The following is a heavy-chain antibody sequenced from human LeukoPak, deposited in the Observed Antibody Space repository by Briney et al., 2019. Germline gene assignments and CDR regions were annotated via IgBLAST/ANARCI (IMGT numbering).Heavy chain of an antibody. V-gene: IGHV3-23*01. CDR1: GSTFSSYA. Sequence: GGSRRLSCAASGSTFSSYAMSWVGQAPGKGLEWVSAISGSGGSTYYADSVKGRFTISRDNSKNTLYLQMNSLRAEDTAVYYCAKRRGSDFWSGDCTGSEDWGQGTLVTVSS. CDR2: ISGSGGST. D-gene: IGHD3-3*01. CDR3: AKRRGSDFWSGDCTGSED. J-gene: IGHJ4*02.